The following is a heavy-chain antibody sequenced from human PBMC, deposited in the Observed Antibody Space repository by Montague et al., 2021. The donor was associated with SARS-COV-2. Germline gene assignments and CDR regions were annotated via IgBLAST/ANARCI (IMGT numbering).Heavy chain of an antibody. Sequence: SETLSLTCNVSGDPVASNNYYWGWLRQPPGRGLEWIASVFHTGKAFYNPSLKSRSSISVDTATNQVSLKLTSVSGADTALYFCARNLPPATIFTVVTHFDFWGHGTRVTVS. CDR1: GDPVASNNYY. CDR2: VFHTGKA. D-gene: IGHD4-11*01. J-gene: IGHJ4*01. CDR3: ARNLPPATIFTVVTHFDF. V-gene: IGHV4-39*01.